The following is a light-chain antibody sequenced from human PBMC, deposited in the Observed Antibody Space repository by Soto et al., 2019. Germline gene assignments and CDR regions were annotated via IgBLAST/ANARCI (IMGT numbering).Light chain of an antibody. J-gene: IGLJ1*01. Sequence: QSALTQPASVSGSPGQSITISCTGTSSDIGSYNLVSWYQQYPGKAPKLMIYEDTKRPSGVSNRFSGSKSGNTASLTISGLQAEDEADYFCCLYAGINTFFVFGTGTKVTVL. CDR3: CLYAGINTFFV. CDR2: EDT. V-gene: IGLV2-23*01. CDR1: SSDIGSYNL.